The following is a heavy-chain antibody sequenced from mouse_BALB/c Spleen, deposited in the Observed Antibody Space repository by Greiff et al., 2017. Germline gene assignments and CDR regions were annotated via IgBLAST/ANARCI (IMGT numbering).Heavy chain of an antibody. J-gene: IGHJ3*01. CDR2: ILPGSGST. V-gene: IGHV1-9*01. CDR1: GYTFSSYW. CDR3: AREDGNSPWFAY. D-gene: IGHD2-1*01. Sequence: VKLMESGAELMKPGASVKISCKATGYTFSSYWIEWVKQRPGHGLEWIGEILPGSGSTNYNEKFKGKATFTADTSSNTAYMQLSSLTSEDSAVYYCAREDGNSPWFAYWGQGTLVTVSA.